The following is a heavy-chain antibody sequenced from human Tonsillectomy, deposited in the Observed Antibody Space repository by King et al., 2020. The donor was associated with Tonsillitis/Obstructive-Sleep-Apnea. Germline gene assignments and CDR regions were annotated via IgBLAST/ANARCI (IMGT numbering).Heavy chain of an antibody. CDR1: GGSISSYY. CDR2: IYYSGST. V-gene: IGHV4-59*01. D-gene: IGHD1-1*01. Sequence: QLQESGPGLVKPSETLSLTCTVSGGSISSYYWSWIRQPPGKGLEWIGYIYYSGSTNYNPSLKSRVTISVDTSKNQFSLKLSSVPAADTAVYYCARDQEGTASGYYYYGMDVWGQGPTVTVSS. CDR3: ARDQEGTASGYYYYGMDV. J-gene: IGHJ6*02.